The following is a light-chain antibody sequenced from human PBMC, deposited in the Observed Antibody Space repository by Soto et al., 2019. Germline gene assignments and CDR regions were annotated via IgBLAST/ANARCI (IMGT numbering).Light chain of an antibody. CDR1: QCISNY. J-gene: IGKJ4*01. CDR2: AAS. CDR3: QKYTNVPA. Sequence: DIRMTQSPSSLSASVGDRVTITCLASQCISNYLAWYQQIPGKVPKLLISAASTLQSVVPSRFSGSGSGTDFTLTISSLQPEDVANYYCQKYTNVPAFGGGTNVEIK. V-gene: IGKV1-27*01.